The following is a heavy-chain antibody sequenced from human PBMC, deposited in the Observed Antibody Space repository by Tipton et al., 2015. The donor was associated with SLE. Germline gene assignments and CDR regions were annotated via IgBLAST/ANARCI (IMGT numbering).Heavy chain of an antibody. Sequence: TLSLTCAVYGGSFSGYYWSWIRQPPGRGLEWIGEINHSGSSNYNPSLKSRATISLDTSKNQFSLKLSSVTAADTAVYYCASRYSSAYFDYWGQGTLVTVSS. J-gene: IGHJ4*02. CDR3: ASRYSSAYFDY. V-gene: IGHV4-34*01. CDR2: INHSGSS. CDR1: GGSFSGYY. D-gene: IGHD3-22*01.